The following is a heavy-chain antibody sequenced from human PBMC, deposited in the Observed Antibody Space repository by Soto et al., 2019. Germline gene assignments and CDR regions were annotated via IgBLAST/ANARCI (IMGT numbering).Heavy chain of an antibody. CDR2: VHDSWGS. V-gene: IGHV4-59*08. D-gene: IGHD1-26*01. CDR3: ARQWFWALHCLVDV. Sequence: QVPLQESGPGLVKPSETLSLSCTVSGGSISNYYWSWFRQTPGKGLEWIGYVHDSWGSNYNPSLKSRFAITLDTSKSQFSLKLTSVTATDTSVYCCARQWFWALHCLVDVWGKGTTVTVSS. CDR1: GGSISNYY. J-gene: IGHJ6*04.